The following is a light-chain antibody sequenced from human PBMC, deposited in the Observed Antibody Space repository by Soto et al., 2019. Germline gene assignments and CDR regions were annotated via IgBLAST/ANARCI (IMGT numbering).Light chain of an antibody. V-gene: IGLV2-14*01. CDR2: DGS. CDR1: SSDIGGYKY. Sequence: QSALTQPASVSGSPGQSITISCTGTSSDIGGYKYVSWYQQHPGKAPKLMIYDGSNRPSGVSNRFSGSKSGNTATLTISGLQGDDEAEYYCSSYTGGSTYVFGTGTKVTVL. CDR3: SSYTGGSTYV. J-gene: IGLJ1*01.